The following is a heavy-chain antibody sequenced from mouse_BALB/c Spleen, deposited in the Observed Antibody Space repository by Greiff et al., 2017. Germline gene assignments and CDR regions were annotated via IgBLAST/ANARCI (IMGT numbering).Heavy chain of an antibody. D-gene: IGHD1-2*01. CDR1: GFTFSSYA. Sequence: EVMLVESGGGLVKPGGSLKLSCAASGFTFSSYAMSWVRQSPEKRLEWVAEISSGGSYTYYPDTVTGRFTISRDNAKNTLYLEMSSLRSEDTAMYYCAREGTTAPFAYWGQGTLVTVSA. CDR3: AREGTTAPFAY. J-gene: IGHJ3*01. V-gene: IGHV5-9-4*01. CDR2: ISSGGSYT.